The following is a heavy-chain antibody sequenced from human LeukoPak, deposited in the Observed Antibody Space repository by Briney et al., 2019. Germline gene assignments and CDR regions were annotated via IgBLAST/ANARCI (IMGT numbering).Heavy chain of an antibody. V-gene: IGHV3-23*01. CDR2: ISGSGGST. J-gene: IGHJ4*02. CDR1: GFTFSSYA. CDR3: AKEVVGATDYFDY. Sequence: GGSLRLSCAASGFTFSSYAMSWVRQAPGKGLEWVLAISGSGGSTYYADSVKGRFTISRDNSKNTLYLQVNSLRAEDTAVYYCAKEVVGATDYFDYWGQGTLVTVSS. D-gene: IGHD1-26*01.